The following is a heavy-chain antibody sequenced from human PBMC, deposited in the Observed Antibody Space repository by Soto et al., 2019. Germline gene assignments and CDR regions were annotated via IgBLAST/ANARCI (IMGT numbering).Heavy chain of an antibody. CDR2: FYTTGRA. CDR3: AGEPIVEGPPGYNWFDP. D-gene: IGHD3-22*01. CDR1: GGSISSYY. J-gene: IGHJ5*02. Sequence: SETLSLTCSVSGGSISSYYWNWIRQPAGKGLEWIGRFYTTGRASYNPSLKGRLTLSGDTSKNQFPLRLGSVTAADTDVYYCAGEPIVEGPPGYNWFDPWGQGILVTVSS. V-gene: IGHV4-4*07.